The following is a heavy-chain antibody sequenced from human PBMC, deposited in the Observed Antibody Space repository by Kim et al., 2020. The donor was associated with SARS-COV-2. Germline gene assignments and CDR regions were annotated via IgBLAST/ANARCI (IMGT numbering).Heavy chain of an antibody. CDR3: ARYRPGGIDY. V-gene: IGHV3-30*04. J-gene: IGHJ4*02. CDR1: GFTFRSYA. Sequence: GGSLRLSCTASGFTFRSYAMHWVRQTPGKGLECVAITSYDEKNKDYADFVEGRFTISRDNSKNTLYLQMDSLRAEDTAVYYCARYRPGGIDYWGQGTLVT. CDR2: TSYDEKNK.